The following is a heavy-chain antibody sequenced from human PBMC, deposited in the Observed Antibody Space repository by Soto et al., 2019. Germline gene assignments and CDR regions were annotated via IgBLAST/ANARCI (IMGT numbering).Heavy chain of an antibody. Sequence: PGESLKISCKGSGYSFTSYWISWVRQMPGKGLEWMERIDPSDSYTNYGPPFQGHVTISADKSISTAYLQWSSLKASDTAMYYCARHADYGIYYYGMDVWGQGTTVTVSS. CDR1: GYSFTSYW. D-gene: IGHD4-17*01. J-gene: IGHJ6*02. CDR3: ARHADYGIYYYGMDV. V-gene: IGHV5-10-1*01. CDR2: IDPSDSYT.